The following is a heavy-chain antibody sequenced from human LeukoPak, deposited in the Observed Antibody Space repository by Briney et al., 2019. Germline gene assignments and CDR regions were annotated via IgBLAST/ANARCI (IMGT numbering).Heavy chain of an antibody. CDR1: GGSFSGYY. CDR2: INHSGST. Sequence: SETLSLTCAVYGGSFSGYYWSWIRQPPGKGLEWIGEINHSGSTNYNPSLKSRVTISVDTSKNQFSLKLSSVTAADTAVYYCARMDYDFWSGPSYYFDYWGQGILVTVSS. V-gene: IGHV4-34*01. CDR3: ARMDYDFWSGPSYYFDY. J-gene: IGHJ4*02. D-gene: IGHD3-3*01.